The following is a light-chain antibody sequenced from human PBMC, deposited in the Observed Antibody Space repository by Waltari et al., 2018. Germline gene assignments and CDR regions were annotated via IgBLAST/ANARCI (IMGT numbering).Light chain of an antibody. V-gene: IGKV1-12*01. J-gene: IGKJ2*01. CDR1: QGISRS. Sequence: DIQMTQSPSSVSASVGDRVTITCRASQGISRSLAWYQQKPGTVPNLLISVASSLQSGVPSRFSGSGSGTDFTLTINSLQPEDFATYYCQQADSFPFTFGQGTKLEIK. CDR3: QQADSFPFT. CDR2: VAS.